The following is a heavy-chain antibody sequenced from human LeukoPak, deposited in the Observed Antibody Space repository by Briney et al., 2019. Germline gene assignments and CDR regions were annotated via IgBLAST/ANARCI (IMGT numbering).Heavy chain of an antibody. CDR2: IKSKTDGGTT. V-gene: IGHV3-15*01. J-gene: IGHJ4*02. CDR3: TTDGMEYYYDSSGYTTSGDY. D-gene: IGHD3-22*01. CDR1: GFTFSSHW. Sequence: GGSLRLSCAASGFTFSSHWMSWVRQAPGKGLEWVGRIKSKTDGGTTDYAAPVKGRFTISRDDSKNTLYLQMNSLKTEDTAVYYCTTDGMEYYYDSSGYTTSGDYWGQGTLVTVSS.